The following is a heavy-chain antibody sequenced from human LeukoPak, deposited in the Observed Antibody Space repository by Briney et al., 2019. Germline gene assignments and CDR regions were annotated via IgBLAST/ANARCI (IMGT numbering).Heavy chain of an antibody. CDR1: GFTFSTYG. J-gene: IGHJ4*02. V-gene: IGHV3-30*02. Sequence: GGSLRLSCAASGFTFSTYGMYWVRQAPGKGLEWVAYIRYDGSTKYYADSVKGRFTISRDNSKNTLYLQMNSLRTEDTAVYYCAKARTVTLGYWGQGTLVTVSS. CDR3: AKARTVTLGY. D-gene: IGHD4-17*01. CDR2: IRYDGSTK.